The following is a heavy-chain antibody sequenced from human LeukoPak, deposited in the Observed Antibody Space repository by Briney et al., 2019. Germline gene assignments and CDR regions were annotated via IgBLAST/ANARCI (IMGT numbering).Heavy chain of an antibody. J-gene: IGHJ5*02. CDR3: ARDAFGDLLNWFDP. D-gene: IGHD4-17*01. CDR1: GYTFTGYY. V-gene: IGHV1-2*02. Sequence: GASVKVSCKASGYTFTGYYMHWVRQAPGQGLEWMGWINPNSGGTNYAQKFQGRVTMTRDTSISTAYMELSRPRSDDTAVYYCARDAFGDLLNWFDPWGQGTLVTVSS. CDR2: INPNSGGT.